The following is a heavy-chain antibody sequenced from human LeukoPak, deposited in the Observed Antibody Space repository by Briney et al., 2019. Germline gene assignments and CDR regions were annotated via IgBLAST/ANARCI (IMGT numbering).Heavy chain of an antibody. CDR2: IYYSGST. CDR1: GGSISSYY. V-gene: IGHV4-59*08. J-gene: IGHJ4*02. CDR3: ARYGGGVYSEFDY. D-gene: IGHD2-15*01. Sequence: SETLSLTCTVSGGSISSYYWSWIRQPPGKGLEWIGYIYYSGSTNYNPSLKSRVTISVDTSKSQLSLKLSSVTAADTAVYYCARYGGGVYSEFDYWGQGTLVTVSS.